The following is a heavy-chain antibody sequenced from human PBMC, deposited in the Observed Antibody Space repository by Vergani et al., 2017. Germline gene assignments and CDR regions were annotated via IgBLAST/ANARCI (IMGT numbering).Heavy chain of an antibody. V-gene: IGHV7-4-1*02. CDR3: ARDLKNRVRGHYQLLFWFDP. CDR1: GYTFTSYA. Sequence: VQLVQSGAEVKKPGASVKVSCKASGYTFTSYAMNWVRQAPGQGLEWMGWINTNTGNPTYAQGFTGRFVFSLDTSVSTAYLQISSLKAEDTAVYYCARDLKNRVRGHYQLLFWFDPWGQGTLVTVSS. D-gene: IGHD2-2*01. CDR2: INTNTGNP. J-gene: IGHJ5*02.